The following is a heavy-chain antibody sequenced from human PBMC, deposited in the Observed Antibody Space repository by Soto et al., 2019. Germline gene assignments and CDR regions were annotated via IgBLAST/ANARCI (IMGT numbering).Heavy chain of an antibody. CDR2: ISGSGGST. CDR3: AKDRRYSGYDWAPGPPFDY. Sequence: EVQLLESGGGLVQPGGSLRLSCAASGFTFSSYAMSWVRQAPGKGLEWVSAISGSGGSTYYADSVKGRFTISRDNSKNTLYLQMNSLRAEDTAVYYCAKDRRYSGYDWAPGPPFDYWGQGTLVTVSS. CDR1: GFTFSSYA. V-gene: IGHV3-23*01. J-gene: IGHJ4*02. D-gene: IGHD5-12*01.